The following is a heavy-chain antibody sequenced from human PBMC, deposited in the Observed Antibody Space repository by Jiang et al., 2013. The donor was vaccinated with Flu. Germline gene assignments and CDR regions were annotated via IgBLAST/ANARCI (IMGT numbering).Heavy chain of an antibody. CDR3: ARKWGDVSGRPP. D-gene: IGHD1-1*01. CDR2: INTGVGNT. J-gene: IGHJ4*02. V-gene: IGHV1-3*04. CDR1: GQTLTSYA. Sequence: SGAEVKKPWGLVKVSCKASGQTLTSYAMHWVRQAPGQRLEWMGWINTGVGNTKYSQKFQGRVTITRDTSASTIYMELSSLRSEDTAIYYCARKWGDVSGRPPGGQGTLVTVSS.